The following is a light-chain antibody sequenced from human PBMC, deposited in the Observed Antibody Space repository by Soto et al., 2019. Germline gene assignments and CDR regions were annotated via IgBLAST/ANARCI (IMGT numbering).Light chain of an antibody. J-gene: IGKJ4*01. Sequence: EVVLTQSPATLPLSPGERATLSCRASQGVGTSLAWYQQKPGQAPKLLIYEASNRATGIPARFSGSGSGTDFTLTISSLAPEDSAVYYCQDGSDWSPLTFGGGTKVEIK. CDR1: QGVGTS. CDR3: QDGSDWSPLT. CDR2: EAS. V-gene: IGKV3D-11*01.